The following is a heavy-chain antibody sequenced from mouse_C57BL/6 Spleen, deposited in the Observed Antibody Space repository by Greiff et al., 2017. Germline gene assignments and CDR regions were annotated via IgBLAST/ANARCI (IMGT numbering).Heavy chain of an antibody. CDR1: GYTFTGSW. Sequence: VQLQQSGAELLKPGDSVKLSCKATGYTFTGSWIDWVKQRPGHGLEWIGEILPGSGSTNYNEKFKGKATLTADTSSNTAYMQLSSLTTADSSIYECARRGWFAYGGEGTLVTGSA. CDR3: ARRGWFAY. V-gene: IGHV1-9*01. CDR2: ILPGSGST. J-gene: IGHJ3*01.